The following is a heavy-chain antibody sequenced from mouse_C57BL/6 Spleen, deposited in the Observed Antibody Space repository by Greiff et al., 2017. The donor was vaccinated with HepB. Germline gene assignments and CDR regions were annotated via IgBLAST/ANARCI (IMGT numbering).Heavy chain of an antibody. D-gene: IGHD1-1*01. Sequence: QVQLQQPGAELVMPGASVKLSCKASGYTFTSYWMHWVKQRPGQGLEWIGEIDPSDSYTNYNQKFKGKSTLTVDKSSSTAYMQLSSLTSEDSAVYYCASGAMTTDYYAMDYWGQGTSVTVSS. V-gene: IGHV1-69*01. J-gene: IGHJ4*01. CDR2: IDPSDSYT. CDR3: ASGAMTTDYYAMDY. CDR1: GYTFTSYW.